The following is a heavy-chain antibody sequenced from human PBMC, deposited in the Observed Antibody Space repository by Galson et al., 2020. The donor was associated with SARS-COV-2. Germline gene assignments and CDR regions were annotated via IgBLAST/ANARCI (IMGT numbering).Heavy chain of an antibody. CDR3: TTERLDIA. CDR2: IRRNASRATT. V-gene: IGHV3-49*04. D-gene: IGHD5-12*01. Sequence: TGRSLRLSCTPPEFTFGAYAMTWARQAPGKGLKWVEFIRRNASRATTEYAASVTGRFTISRDAPKSIAYLQMNSLTTEDTAVYYCTTERLDIAWGQGTLVTVSS. CDR1: EFTFGAYA. J-gene: IGHJ5*02.